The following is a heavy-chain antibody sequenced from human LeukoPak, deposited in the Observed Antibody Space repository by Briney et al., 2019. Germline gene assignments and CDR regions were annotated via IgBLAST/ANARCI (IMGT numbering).Heavy chain of an antibody. D-gene: IGHD3-3*01. CDR1: GDSVSSNGAS. CDR3: GRETDFGVVTN. J-gene: IGHJ4*02. CDR2: TDYRSQQWHS. V-gene: IGHV6-1*01. Sequence: SQTLSLTCAISGDSVSSNGASWNWIRQSPSRGLEWLGRTDYRSQQWHSVYARSMKVRITLNPETSKTQFPLQLNSMTPEDTAVYYCGRETDFGVVTNWGQGTLVTVSS.